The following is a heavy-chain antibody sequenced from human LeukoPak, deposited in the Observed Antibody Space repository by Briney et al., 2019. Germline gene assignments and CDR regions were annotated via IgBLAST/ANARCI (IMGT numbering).Heavy chain of an antibody. Sequence: GGSLRLSCAASGFTFSSYAMSWVRQAPGRGLEWVSGISWNSGSIGYADSVKGRFTISRDNAKNSLYLQMNSLRAEDTALYYCAPHVDSRGYYWFDPWGQGTLVTVSS. CDR2: ISWNSGSI. D-gene: IGHD3-22*01. CDR1: GFTFSSYA. CDR3: APHVDSRGYYWFDP. J-gene: IGHJ5*02. V-gene: IGHV3-9*01.